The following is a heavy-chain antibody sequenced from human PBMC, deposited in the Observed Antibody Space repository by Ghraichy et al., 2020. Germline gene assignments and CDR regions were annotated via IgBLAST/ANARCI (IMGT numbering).Heavy chain of an antibody. J-gene: IGHJ6*02. V-gene: IGHV3-23*01. Sequence: TYYADSVKGRFTISRDNSKNTLSLHLNSLIAEDTAVYYCVRSHERSWASYYGRDVWGQG. D-gene: IGHD6-13*01. CDR3: VRSHERSWASYYGRDV. CDR2: T.